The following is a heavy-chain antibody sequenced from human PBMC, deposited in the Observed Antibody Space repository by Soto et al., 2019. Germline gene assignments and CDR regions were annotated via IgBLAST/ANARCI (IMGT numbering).Heavy chain of an antibody. Sequence: EVQLVESGGGLEQPGRSLRLSCAASGFTFDDYAMHWVRQAPGKGLEWVSSISWNSGNIGYADSVKGRFTISRDNAKNSLYLQMNRLRPEDTALYYCAKGSSTTNFSYFDYWGQGTLVTVSS. CDR3: AKGSSTTNFSYFDY. CDR1: GFTFDDYA. D-gene: IGHD2-2*01. CDR2: ISWNSGNI. J-gene: IGHJ4*02. V-gene: IGHV3-9*01.